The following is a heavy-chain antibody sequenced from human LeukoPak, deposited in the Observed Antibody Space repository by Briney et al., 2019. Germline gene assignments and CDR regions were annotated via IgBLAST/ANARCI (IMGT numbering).Heavy chain of an antibody. V-gene: IGHV3-30*18. J-gene: IGHJ5*02. D-gene: IGHD3-22*01. CDR1: GFTFSSYG. Sequence: PGRSLRLSCAASGFTFSSYGMHWVRQAPGKGLEWVAVISYDGSNKYYADSVKGRFTISRDNSKNTLYLQMNSLRAEDTAVYYCAKDHAAMIVVPNWFDPWGQGTLVTVSS. CDR3: AKDHAAMIVVPNWFDP. CDR2: ISYDGSNK.